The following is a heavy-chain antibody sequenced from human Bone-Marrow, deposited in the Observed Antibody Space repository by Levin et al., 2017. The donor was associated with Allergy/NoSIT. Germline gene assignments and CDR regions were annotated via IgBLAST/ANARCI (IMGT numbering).Heavy chain of an antibody. D-gene: IGHD5-18*01. CDR3: ARAEVQLPDY. Sequence: SQTLSLTCTVSGGSISPYFWSWLRQPPGKGLEWIGYIYYSGSTNYNPSLKSRVTISVDTSKNQVSLKLSSVTAADTAVYYFARAEVQLPDYWGQGTLVTVSS. CDR2: IYYSGST. CDR1: GGSISPYF. J-gene: IGHJ4*02. V-gene: IGHV4-59*01.